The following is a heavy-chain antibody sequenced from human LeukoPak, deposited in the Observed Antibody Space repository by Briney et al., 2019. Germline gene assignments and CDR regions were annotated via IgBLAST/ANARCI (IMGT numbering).Heavy chain of an antibody. J-gene: IGHJ4*02. CDR2: ISYDGRNK. CDR3: ASGYSYGYDAFF. D-gene: IGHD5-18*01. CDR1: GFTFSSYG. Sequence: PGRSLRLSCAASGFTFSSYGMHWVRQAPGKGLEWVAVISYDGRNKYYADSVKGRFTISRDNSRNTLYLQMNSLRAEDTAVYYCASGYSYGYDAFFWGQGTLVTVSS. V-gene: IGHV3-33*08.